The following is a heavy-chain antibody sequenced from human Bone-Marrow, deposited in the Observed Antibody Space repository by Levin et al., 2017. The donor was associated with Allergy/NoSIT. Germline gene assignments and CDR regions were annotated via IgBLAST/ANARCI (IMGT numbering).Heavy chain of an antibody. CDR1: GFTFTSYG. CDR2: IWSDGSTK. Sequence: QPGESLKISCAASGFTFTSYGMHWVRQAPGKGLEWVALIWSDGSTKYFADSVKGRVTISRDSSKSTVYLQLNSLRVEDTAVYYCARDTAGYDYALDVWGQGTTVTVSS. J-gene: IGHJ6*02. V-gene: IGHV3-33*01. CDR3: ARDTAGYDYALDV. D-gene: IGHD3-16*01.